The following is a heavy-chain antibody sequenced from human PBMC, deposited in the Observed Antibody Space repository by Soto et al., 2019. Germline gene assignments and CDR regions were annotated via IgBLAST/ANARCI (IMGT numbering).Heavy chain of an antibody. D-gene: IGHD6-13*01. V-gene: IGHV1-3*01. CDR1: GYTFTSYA. Sequence: QVQLVQSGAEVKKPGASVKVSCKASGYTFTSYAMHWVRQAPEQRLEWMGWINAGNGNTKYSQKFQARVTITRDTSARTAYMELSSLRSEDTTVYSCARDRGQYSNSMWMYYFVYWGQRALVTVSS. CDR3: ARDRGQYSNSMWMYYFVY. J-gene: IGHJ4*02. CDR2: INAGNGNT.